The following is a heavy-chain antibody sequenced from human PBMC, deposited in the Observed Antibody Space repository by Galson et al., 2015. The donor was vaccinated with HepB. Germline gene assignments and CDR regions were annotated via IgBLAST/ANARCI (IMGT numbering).Heavy chain of an antibody. Sequence: SLRLSCASSGFTFSSYGMSWVRQAPGKGLEWVSSISDRGSSTYYADSVKGRFTISRENSKNTLYLQMTSLRADDTAVYYCAKGGGSDIVVVPTAMNPTFDYWGQGTLVTVSS. J-gene: IGHJ4*02. D-gene: IGHD2-2*01. CDR2: ISDRGSST. CDR3: AKGGGSDIVVVPTAMNPTFDY. V-gene: IGHV3-23*01. CDR1: GFTFSSYG.